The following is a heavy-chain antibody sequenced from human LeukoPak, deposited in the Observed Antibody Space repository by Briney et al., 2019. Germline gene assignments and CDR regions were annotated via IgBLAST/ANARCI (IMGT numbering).Heavy chain of an antibody. CDR1: GYTFTSYG. J-gene: IGHJ4*02. CDR2: INPNSGGT. Sequence: ASVKVSCKASGYTFTSYGISWVRQAPGQGLEWMGRINPNSGGTNYAQKFQGWVTMTRDTSTSTAYMELSRLRSDDTAVYYCARQANPRRFDYWGQGTLVTVPS. CDR3: ARQANPRRFDY. V-gene: IGHV1-2*04.